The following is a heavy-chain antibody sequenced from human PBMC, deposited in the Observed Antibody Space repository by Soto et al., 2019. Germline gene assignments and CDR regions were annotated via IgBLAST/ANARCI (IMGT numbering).Heavy chain of an antibody. J-gene: IGHJ6*02. D-gene: IGHD3-3*01. CDR3: ARGILEWSPHYHMDD. CDR1: GYNFVKYG. V-gene: IGHV1-18*01. CDR2: ISPYNGNT. Sequence: ASVKVSCKASGYNFVKYGITWVRQAPGQGLEWLGWISPYNGNTKYAQKIQGRVIMTTDTSTTTAYLELLSLTSDDTAVYYCARGILEWSPHYHMDDWGQGTTVTVSS.